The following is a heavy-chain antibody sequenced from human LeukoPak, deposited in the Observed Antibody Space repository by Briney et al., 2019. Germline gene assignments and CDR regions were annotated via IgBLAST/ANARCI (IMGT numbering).Heavy chain of an antibody. Sequence: ASVKVSCKASGYTFTGYYMHWVRQAPGQGLEWMGWINPNSGGTNYAQKFQGRVTMTRDTSISTAYMELSRLRSDDTAVYYCARDTYSGSYGFDYWGQGTLVTVSS. J-gene: IGHJ4*02. D-gene: IGHD1-26*01. CDR3: ARDTYSGSYGFDY. CDR1: GYTFTGYY. CDR2: INPNSGGT. V-gene: IGHV1-2*02.